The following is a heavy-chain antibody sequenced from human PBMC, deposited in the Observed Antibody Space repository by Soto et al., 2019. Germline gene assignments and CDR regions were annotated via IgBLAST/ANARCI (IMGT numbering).Heavy chain of an antibody. J-gene: IGHJ4*02. Sequence: ASVKVSCKASGYSFISYAIYWVRQAPGQRLEWMGCINAGNANTKYSQKFQGRVTISRDTSASTAYMELSSLRSEDSAVYYCARGGSSSWTSLEYWGQGTLV. CDR2: INAGNANT. CDR3: ARGGSSSWTSLEY. D-gene: IGHD6-13*01. CDR1: GYSFISYA. V-gene: IGHV1-3*01.